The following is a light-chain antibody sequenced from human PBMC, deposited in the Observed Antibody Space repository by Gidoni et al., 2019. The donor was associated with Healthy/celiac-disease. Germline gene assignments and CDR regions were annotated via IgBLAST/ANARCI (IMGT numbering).Light chain of an antibody. CDR1: QGISTY. CDR2: AAS. Sequence: DIQITLSPSSLSASVGDRVTITCRASQGISTYLAWYQQKPGKVPKLLIYAASTLQSGVPSRFSGSGSGTDFTLTISSLQPEDVATYYCQKYNSAPLTFGGGTKVEIK. CDR3: QKYNSAPLT. V-gene: IGKV1-27*01. J-gene: IGKJ4*01.